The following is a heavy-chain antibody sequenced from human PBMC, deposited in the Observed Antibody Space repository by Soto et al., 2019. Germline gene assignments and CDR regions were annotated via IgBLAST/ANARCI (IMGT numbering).Heavy chain of an antibody. D-gene: IGHD2-15*01. Sequence: SPDTIMRYAVSWGRQTRGQGLEWMGGIIPVLARSNYAQKCQGRVTTTADKSTSTAYMELGTLRSHDTAVYYCARLMVGHIYYYYDMDVWGQGTMVTVSS. V-gene: IGHV1-69*06. J-gene: IGHJ6*02. CDR2: IIPVLARS. CDR1: PDTIMRYA. CDR3: ARLMVGHIYYYYDMDV.